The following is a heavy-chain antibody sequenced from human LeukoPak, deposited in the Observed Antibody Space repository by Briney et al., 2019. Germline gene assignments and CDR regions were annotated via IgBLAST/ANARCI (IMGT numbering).Heavy chain of an antibody. CDR1: GGSISSGGYY. CDR2: IYYSGST. Sequence: SQTLSLTCTVSGGSISSGGYYWSWIRQHPGKGLEWIGYIYYSGSTYYNPSLKSRVTISVDTSKNQFSLKPSSVTAADTAVYYCARGDGEAQDYWGQGTLVTVSS. V-gene: IGHV4-31*03. CDR3: ARGDGEAQDY. D-gene: IGHD4-17*01. J-gene: IGHJ4*02.